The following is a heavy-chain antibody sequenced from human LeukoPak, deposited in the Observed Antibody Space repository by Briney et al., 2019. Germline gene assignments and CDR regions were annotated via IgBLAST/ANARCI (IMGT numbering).Heavy chain of an antibody. Sequence: PSETLSLTCSVYGGSFSDCYWSWIRQSPGKGLEWIGEIHHSGSTFYTPSLRGRVTMSVDASKKQFSLKLISVTAADTAIYYCARGVYPGCSGDRCVTIKNWFDPWGQGTLVTVSS. V-gene: IGHV4-34*01. J-gene: IGHJ5*02. CDR3: ARGVYPGCSGDRCVTIKNWFDP. CDR1: GGSFSDCY. D-gene: IGHD2-15*01. CDR2: IHHSGST.